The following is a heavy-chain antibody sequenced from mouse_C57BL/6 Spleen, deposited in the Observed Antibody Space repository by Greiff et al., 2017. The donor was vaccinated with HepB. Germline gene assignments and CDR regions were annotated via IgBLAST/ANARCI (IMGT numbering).Heavy chain of an antibody. CDR1: GYSITSGYY. Sequence: EVHLVESGPGLVKPSQSLSLTCSVTGYSITSGYYWNWIRQFPGNKLEWMGYISYDGSNNYNPSLKNRTSITRDTSKNQFFLKLNSVTTEDTATYYCARDDSNSLFAYWGQGTLVTVSA. CDR2: ISYDGSN. V-gene: IGHV3-6*01. D-gene: IGHD2-5*01. CDR3: ARDDSNSLFAY. J-gene: IGHJ3*01.